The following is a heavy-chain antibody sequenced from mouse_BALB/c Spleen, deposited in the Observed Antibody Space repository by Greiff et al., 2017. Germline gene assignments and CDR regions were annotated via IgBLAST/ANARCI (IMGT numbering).Heavy chain of an antibody. D-gene: IGHD1-1*01. Sequence: QVHVKQSGPGLVAPSQSLSITCTVSGFSLTSYGVHWVRQPPGKGLEWLGVIWAGGSTNYNSALMSRLSISKDNSKSQVFLKMNSLQTDDTAMYYCARASDYYGSSSADWGQGTLVTVSA. CDR1: GFSLTSYG. V-gene: IGHV2-9*02. CDR2: IWAGGST. J-gene: IGHJ3*01. CDR3: ARASDYYGSSSAD.